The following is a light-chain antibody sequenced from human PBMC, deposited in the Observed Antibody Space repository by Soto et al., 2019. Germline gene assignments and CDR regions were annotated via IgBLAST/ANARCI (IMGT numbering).Light chain of an antibody. CDR3: QQYESYSPLT. Sequence: DIQMTQSPSTLSASVGDRVTITCRASQSISSWLAWYQQKPGKAPNLLIYDASSLQSGVPSRFSGSGSGTEFTLTISSLQPDDFAISYCQQYESYSPLTFGGGTKVEI. J-gene: IGKJ4*01. CDR1: QSISSW. CDR2: DAS. V-gene: IGKV1-5*01.